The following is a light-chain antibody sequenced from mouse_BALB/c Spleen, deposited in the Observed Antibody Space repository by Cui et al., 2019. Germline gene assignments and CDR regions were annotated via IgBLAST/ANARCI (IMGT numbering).Light chain of an antibody. CDR3: QQWSSNPRT. V-gene: IGKV4-68*01. CDR2: ITS. J-gene: IGKJ5*01. Sequence: QVVLTQSPALMSASPGEKVTLTCSASSSVSYMHWYQQKPRTSPKPWIYITSNLASGVPARFSGSGSGTSYSLTISSMEAEDAATYYCQQWSSNPRTFGGGTKLELK. CDR1: SSVSY.